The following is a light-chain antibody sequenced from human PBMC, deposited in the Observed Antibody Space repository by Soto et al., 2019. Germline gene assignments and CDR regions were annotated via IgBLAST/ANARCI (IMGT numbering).Light chain of an antibody. J-gene: IGKJ4*01. CDR3: QQYDNYPLT. V-gene: IGKV1-5*01. CDR1: QSISDW. CDR2: DVS. Sequence: DIQMTQSPSTLSASVGARVTISCRASQSISDWLAWYQQKPGKAPKFLIYDVSRLESGVPSRFSGSRSGTDFNLTISGLQPDDFATYYCQQYDNYPLTFGGGTKVDIK.